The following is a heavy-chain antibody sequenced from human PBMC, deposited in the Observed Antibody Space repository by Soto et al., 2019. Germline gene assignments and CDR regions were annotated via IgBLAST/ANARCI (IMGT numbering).Heavy chain of an antibody. J-gene: IGHJ4*02. D-gene: IGHD1-1*01. CDR2: IYHTGTG. CDR1: GGYITAYY. Sequence: TSETLSLTCTVSGGYITAYYWSWLRQSPGGGLEWIGYIYHTGTGDYNPSFEGRATISPDTSKNQFSLTLRSVTAADSYNGRSIDYWGQGALVTVSS. V-gene: IGHV4-59*01. CDR3: IDY.